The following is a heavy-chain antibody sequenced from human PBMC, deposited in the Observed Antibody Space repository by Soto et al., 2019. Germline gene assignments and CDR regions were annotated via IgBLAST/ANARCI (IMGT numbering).Heavy chain of an antibody. V-gene: IGHV3-30*18. CDR2: ISYDGSNK. D-gene: IGHD2-15*01. CDR1: GFTFSSYS. J-gene: IGHJ3*02. CDR3: AKGDCSGGSCYFSAFDI. Sequence: PGGSLRLSCAASGFTFSSYSMNWVRQAPGKGLQWVAVISYDGSNKYYADSVKGRFTISRDNSKNTLYLQMNSLRAEDTAVYFCAKGDCSGGSCYFSAFDIWGQGTMVTVSS.